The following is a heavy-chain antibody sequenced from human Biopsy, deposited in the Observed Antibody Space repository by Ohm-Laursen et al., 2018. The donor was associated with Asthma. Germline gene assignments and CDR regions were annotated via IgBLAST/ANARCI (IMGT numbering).Heavy chain of an antibody. CDR1: GYTFNSAG. J-gene: IGHJ6*02. V-gene: IGHV1-18*01. CDR2: ISVYSGNT. CDR3: ARAVDYSHYYGIDV. D-gene: IGHD3-10*01. Sequence: SVKVSCKPSGYTFNSAGITWVRQAPGQGLEWMGWISVYSGNTKVAQKLQDRVTMITDTSTSTAYMELRSLRSDDTAVYFCARAVDYSHYYGIDVWGQGTTVTVS.